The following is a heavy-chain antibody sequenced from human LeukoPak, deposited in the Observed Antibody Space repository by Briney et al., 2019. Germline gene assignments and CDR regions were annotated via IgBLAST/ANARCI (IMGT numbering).Heavy chain of an antibody. V-gene: IGHV4-34*01. CDR2: INHSGST. Sequence: SETLSLTCAVYGGSFSGYYWSWLRQPPGKGLEWIGEINHSGSTNYNPSLKSRVTISVDTSKNQFSLKLSSVTAADTAVYYCARGITMVRGVPSKYYFDCWGQGTLVTVSS. J-gene: IGHJ4*02. D-gene: IGHD3-10*01. CDR1: GGSFSGYY. CDR3: ARGITMVRGVPSKYYFDC.